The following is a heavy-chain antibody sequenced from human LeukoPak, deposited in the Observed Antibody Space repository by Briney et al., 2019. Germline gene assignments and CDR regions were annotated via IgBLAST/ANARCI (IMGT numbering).Heavy chain of an antibody. CDR3: AKDLWKADY. Sequence: GGSLRLSCAASGFTFSSYAMSWVRQAPGKGLEWVSAIGGDAVSTYYADSVKGRFSISRDNSKNTLYLQMNSLRADDTAVYYCAKDLWKADYWGQGTLVTVSS. CDR1: GFTFSSYA. V-gene: IGHV3-23*01. CDR2: IGGDAVST. J-gene: IGHJ4*02. D-gene: IGHD3-3*01.